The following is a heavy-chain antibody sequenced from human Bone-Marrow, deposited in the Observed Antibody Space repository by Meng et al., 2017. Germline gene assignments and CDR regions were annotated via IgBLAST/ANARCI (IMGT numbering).Heavy chain of an antibody. D-gene: IGHD6-13*01. CDR2: IYHSGNT. V-gene: IGHV4-4*02. J-gene: IGHJ4*02. CDR3: ARARSSSWSFDY. CDR1: GGSLLSSNW. Sequence: QVQLQESGPGLVKPSGTLSLTCAVSGGSLLSSNWWSWVRQPPGKGLEWIGEIYHSGNTNYNPSLKSRVAMSVDKSKNQFSLRLSSVTAADTAVYYCARARSSSWSFDYWGQGTLVTVSS.